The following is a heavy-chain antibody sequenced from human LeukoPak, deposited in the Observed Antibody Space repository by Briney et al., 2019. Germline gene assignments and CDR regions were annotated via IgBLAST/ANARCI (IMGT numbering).Heavy chain of an antibody. CDR3: TTLTRIAAAGFFSYYYYMDV. V-gene: IGHV3-15*01. J-gene: IGHJ6*03. Sequence: PGGPLRLSCAASGFTFSNAWMSWVRQAPGKGLEWVGRIKSETDGGTTDYAAPVKGRFTISRDDSKNTLYLQMNSLKTEDTAVYYCTTLTRIAAAGFFSYYYYMDVWGKGTTVTVSS. CDR1: GFTFSNAW. CDR2: IKSETDGGTT. D-gene: IGHD6-13*01.